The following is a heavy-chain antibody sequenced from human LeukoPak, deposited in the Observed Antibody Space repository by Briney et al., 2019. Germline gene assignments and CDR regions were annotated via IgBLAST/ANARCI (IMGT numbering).Heavy chain of an antibody. Sequence: PAETLSLTCTVSGGSISSYYWSWIRQLPGKGLEWIGYIYYSGSTNYNPSLKSRVTISVDTSKNQFSLKLSSVTAADTAVYYCARGQYYYGSGSYYRWFDPWGQGTLVTVSS. CDR2: IYYSGST. J-gene: IGHJ5*02. CDR1: GGSISSYY. CDR3: ARGQYYYGSGSYYRWFDP. D-gene: IGHD3-10*01. V-gene: IGHV4-59*01.